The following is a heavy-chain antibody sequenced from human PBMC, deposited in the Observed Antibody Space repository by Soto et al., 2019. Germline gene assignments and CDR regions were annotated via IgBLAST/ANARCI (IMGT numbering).Heavy chain of an antibody. D-gene: IGHD1-26*01. CDR1: GFTFSSYS. J-gene: IGHJ6*02. CDR3: ARDVGGGSYYYYYYGMDV. V-gene: IGHV3-21*01. CDR2: ISSSSSYI. Sequence: GGSLRLSCAASGFTFSSYSMNWVRQAPGKGLEWVSSISSSSSYIYYADSVKGRFTISRDNAKNSLYLQMNSLRAEDPAVYYCARDVGGGSYYYYYYGMDVWGQGTTVTVSS.